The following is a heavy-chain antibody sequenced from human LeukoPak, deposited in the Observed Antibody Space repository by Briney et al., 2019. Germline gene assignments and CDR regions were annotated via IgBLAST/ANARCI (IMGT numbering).Heavy chain of an antibody. J-gene: IGHJ5*02. CDR1: GGSISSSSYY. CDR3: GRHVGLNWFDP. Sequence: SETLSLTCTVSGGSISSSSYYWGWIRQPPGKGLEWIGSIYYSGSTYYNPSLKSRVTISVDTSKNQFSLKLSSVTAADTAVYYCGRHVGLNWFDPWGQGTLVTVSS. D-gene: IGHD2-15*01. CDR2: IYYSGST. V-gene: IGHV4-39*01.